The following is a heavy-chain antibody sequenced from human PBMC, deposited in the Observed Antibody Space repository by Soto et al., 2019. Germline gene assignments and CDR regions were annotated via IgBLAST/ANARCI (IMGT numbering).Heavy chain of an antibody. Sequence: KPGGALRLSCAASGFTFSSYSMNWVRQAPGKGLEWVSSISSSSSYIYYADSVKGRFTISRDNAKNSLYLQMNSLRAEGTAVYYCARDFDYYDRSDGAFDIWCQGTMVTVSS. CDR1: GFTFSSYS. CDR2: ISSSSSYI. D-gene: IGHD3-22*01. CDR3: ARDFDYYDRSDGAFDI. J-gene: IGHJ3*02. V-gene: IGHV3-21*01.